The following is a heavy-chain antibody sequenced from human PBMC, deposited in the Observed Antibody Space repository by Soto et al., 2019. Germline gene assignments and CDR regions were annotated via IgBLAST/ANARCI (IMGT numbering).Heavy chain of an antibody. CDR3: ARGWVPGDY. Sequence: ASVKVSCKASGYTLTSYYMHWVRQAPGQGPEWMGTINPSAGSTSYAQKFQGRVTVTRDTSTSTVYMELSSLRFEDTAVYYCARGWVPGDYWGQGTLVTVFS. CDR2: INPSAGST. CDR1: GYTLTSYY. V-gene: IGHV1-46*01. J-gene: IGHJ4*02. D-gene: IGHD1-1*01.